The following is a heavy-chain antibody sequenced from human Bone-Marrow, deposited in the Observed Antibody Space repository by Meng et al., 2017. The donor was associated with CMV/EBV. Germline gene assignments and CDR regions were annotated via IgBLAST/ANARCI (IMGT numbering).Heavy chain of an antibody. J-gene: IGHJ5*02. V-gene: IGHV1-69*05. CDR2: SSSIFGKA. CDR3: ARQPTRDFWSGYYQNWFDP. CDR1: FRRYG. D-gene: IGHD3-3*01. Sequence: FRRYGMSGVRKEPGQGLEGRGGSSSIFGKANNAQKFQGRVTITTDESASTAYMELSSVRSEDTAVYYCARQPTRDFWSGYYQNWFDPWGQGTLVTVSS.